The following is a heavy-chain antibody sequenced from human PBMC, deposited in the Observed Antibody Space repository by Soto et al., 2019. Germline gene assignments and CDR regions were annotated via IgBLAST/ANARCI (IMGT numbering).Heavy chain of an antibody. Sequence: GGSLRLSCAASGFTFSSYAMTWVRQAPGKGLGWVSVVTYNGDNTYYADSVKGRFTTSRDNSKDTVDLQMNSLTAEDTAVYYCARYIRGPTVFYFDFWGPGVLVTVSS. V-gene: IGHV3-23*01. CDR3: ARYIRGPTVFYFDF. CDR1: GFTFSSYA. CDR2: VTYNGDNT. J-gene: IGHJ4*02. D-gene: IGHD5-18*01.